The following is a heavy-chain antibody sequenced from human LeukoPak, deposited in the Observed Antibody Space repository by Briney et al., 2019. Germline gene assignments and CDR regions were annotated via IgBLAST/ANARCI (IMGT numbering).Heavy chain of an antibody. CDR2: ISYDGSNK. J-gene: IGHJ4*02. V-gene: IGHV3-30*04. Sequence: GGSLRLSCAASGFTFSSYAMHWVRQAPGKGLEWVAVISYDGSNKYYADSVKGRFTISRDNSKNTLYLQMNSLRAEDTAVYYCARDSRGSFDYWGRGTLVTVSS. D-gene: IGHD3-10*01. CDR3: ARDSRGSFDY. CDR1: GFTFSSYA.